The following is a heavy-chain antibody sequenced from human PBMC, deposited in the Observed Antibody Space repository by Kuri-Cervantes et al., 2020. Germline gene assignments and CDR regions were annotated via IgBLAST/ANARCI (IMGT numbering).Heavy chain of an antibody. Sequence: SETLSLTCTVSGGSISSSYWSWIRQPPGKGLEWIGYIYYSGSTNYNPSLKSRVTISVDTSKNQFSLQLKSVIPEDTAVYYCARDGGNSGDLDYWGQGALVTVSS. V-gene: IGHV4-59*12. CDR3: ARDGGNSGDLDY. J-gene: IGHJ4*02. CDR1: GGSISSSY. D-gene: IGHD4-23*01. CDR2: IYYSGST.